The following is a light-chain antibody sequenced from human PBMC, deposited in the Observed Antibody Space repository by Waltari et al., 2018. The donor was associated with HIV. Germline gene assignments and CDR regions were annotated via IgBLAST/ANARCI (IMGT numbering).Light chain of an antibody. Sequence: DLQMTQSPSTLSASVGDRVTITCRASQSISSWLAWYQQKPGKAPKLLIYKASSLESGVPSRFSGSGSGTEFTLTISSLQPDDFATYYCQQYNSDPYTFGQGTKLEIK. CDR1: QSISSW. CDR3: QQYNSDPYT. CDR2: KAS. V-gene: IGKV1-5*03. J-gene: IGKJ2*01.